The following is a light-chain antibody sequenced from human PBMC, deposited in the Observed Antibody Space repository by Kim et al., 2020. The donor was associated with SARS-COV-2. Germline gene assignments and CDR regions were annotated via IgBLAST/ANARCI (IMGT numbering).Light chain of an antibody. CDR2: DAS. Sequence: EIVLTQSPATLSLSPGERATLSCRASQGISSYLAWYQQKPGQAPRLLIYDASNRATGIPARFSGSGSGTDFTLTISSLEHEDFAVYYCQQRTSWPTVTFGGGTKVDIK. J-gene: IGKJ4*01. V-gene: IGKV3-11*01. CDR1: QGISSY. CDR3: QQRTSWPTVT.